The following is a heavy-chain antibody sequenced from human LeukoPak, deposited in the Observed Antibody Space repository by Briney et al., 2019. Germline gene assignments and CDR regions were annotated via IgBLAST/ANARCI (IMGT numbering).Heavy chain of an antibody. Sequence: GGSLRLSCAASGFTFSTYGMHWVRQAPGKGLEWVTFIRYDGNNQNYADSVKGRFTISRDNSKNTLYLQMNSLRTEDTAVYYCAKDRGRGMPTNFDYWGQGTLVTVSS. CDR3: AKDRGRGMPTNFDY. CDR2: IRYDGNNQ. D-gene: IGHD5-24*01. V-gene: IGHV3-30*02. CDR1: GFTFSTYG. J-gene: IGHJ4*02.